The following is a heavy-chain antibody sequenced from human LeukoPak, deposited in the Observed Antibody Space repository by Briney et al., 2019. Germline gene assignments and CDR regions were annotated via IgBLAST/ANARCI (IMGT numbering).Heavy chain of an antibody. V-gene: IGHV3-11*04. J-gene: IGHJ4*02. CDR1: GFTFSDYY. CDR3: ARVPLPYYFWSGFLYYFDY. CDR2: ISSSGSTI. Sequence: KPGGSLRLSCAASGFTFSDYYMSWIRQAPGKGLEWVSYISSSGSTIYYADSVKGRFTISRDNAKNSLYLQMNSLRAEDTAVYYCARVPLPYYFWSGFLYYFDYWGQGPLVTVSS. D-gene: IGHD3-3*01.